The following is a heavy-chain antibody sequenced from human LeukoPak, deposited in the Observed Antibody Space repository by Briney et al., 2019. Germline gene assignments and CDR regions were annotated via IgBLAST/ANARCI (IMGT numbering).Heavy chain of an antibody. CDR2: ISWNSGSI. CDR1: GFTFDDYA. CDR3: AKEEDSSGPGVDY. V-gene: IGHV3-9*01. D-gene: IGHD3-22*01. J-gene: IGHJ4*02. Sequence: GGSLRLSCAASGFTFDDYAMHWVRQAPGKGLEWVSGISWNSGSIYYADSVKGRFTISRDNSKNTLYLQMNSLRAEDTAVYYCAKEEDSSGPGVDYWGQGTLVTVSS.